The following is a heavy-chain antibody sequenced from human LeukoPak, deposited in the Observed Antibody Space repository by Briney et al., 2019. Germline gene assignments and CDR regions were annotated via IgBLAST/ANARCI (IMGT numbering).Heavy chain of an antibody. V-gene: IGHV3-23*01. Sequence: PGGSLRLSCAASGFTFSNAWMSWVRQAPGKGLEWVSAISGSGAGTYYADSVKGRFTISRDNSKNTLYLQMNSLRAEDTAVYYCANGAGWELDENSYWGQGTLVTVSS. CDR2: ISGSGAGT. J-gene: IGHJ4*02. CDR1: GFTFSNAW. CDR3: ANGAGWELDENSY. D-gene: IGHD1-26*01.